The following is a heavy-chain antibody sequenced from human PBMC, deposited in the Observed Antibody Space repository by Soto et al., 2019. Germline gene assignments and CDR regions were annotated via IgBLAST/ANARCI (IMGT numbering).Heavy chain of an antibody. CDR2: IVVGSGNT. CDR1: GFTFTSSA. Sequence: SVKVSCKASGFTFTSSAVQWVRQARGQRLEWIGWIVVGSGNTNYAQKFQERVTITRDMSTSTAYMELSSLRSEDTAVYYCAAPLGIAAAGFDYWGQGTLVTVSS. V-gene: IGHV1-58*01. CDR3: AAPLGIAAAGFDY. D-gene: IGHD6-13*01. J-gene: IGHJ4*02.